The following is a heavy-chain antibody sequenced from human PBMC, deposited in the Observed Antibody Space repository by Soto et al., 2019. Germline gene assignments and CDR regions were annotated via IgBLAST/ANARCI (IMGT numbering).Heavy chain of an antibody. CDR3: ARSVGVRRPEDDAFDI. J-gene: IGHJ3*02. V-gene: IGHV1-3*01. Sequence: ASVKVSCKASGYTFTSYAMHWVRQAPGQRLEWMGWINAGNGNTKYSQKFQGRVTITRDTSASTAYMELSSLRSEDTAVYYCARSVGVRRPEDDAFDIWGQGTMVTVSS. CDR1: GYTFTSYA. D-gene: IGHD2-15*01. CDR2: INAGNGNT.